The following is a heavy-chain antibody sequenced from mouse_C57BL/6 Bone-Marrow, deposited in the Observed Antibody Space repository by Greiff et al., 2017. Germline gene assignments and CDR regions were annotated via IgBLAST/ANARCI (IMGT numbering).Heavy chain of an antibody. V-gene: IGHV5-12*01. CDR2: ISNGGGST. D-gene: IGHD1-1*01. Sequence: EVKLMESGGGLVQPGGSLKLSCAASGFTFSDYYMYWVRQTPEKRLEWVAYISNGGGSTYYPDTVKGRFTISRDNAKNDLYLQMSRLKSEDTAMYYCARGTYSYGSRRYFDVWGTGTTVTVSS. J-gene: IGHJ1*03. CDR3: ARGTYSYGSRRYFDV. CDR1: GFTFSDYY.